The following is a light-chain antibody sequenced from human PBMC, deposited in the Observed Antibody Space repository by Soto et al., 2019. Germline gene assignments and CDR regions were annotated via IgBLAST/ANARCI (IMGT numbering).Light chain of an antibody. J-gene: IGKJ5*01. CDR1: QSVGSN. CDR3: QQYNNWPPWT. V-gene: IGKV3-15*01. Sequence: IVMTQSPATLSVSPGERATLSCRASQSVGSNLAWYQQKPDQAPRLLIYGASTRATGIPARFSGSGSGTEFTLTISSLQSEDFAVYYCQQYNNWPPWTFGQGTRLEIK. CDR2: GAS.